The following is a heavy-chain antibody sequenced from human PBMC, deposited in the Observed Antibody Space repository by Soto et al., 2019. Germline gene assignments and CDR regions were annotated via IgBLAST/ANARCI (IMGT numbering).Heavy chain of an antibody. D-gene: IGHD2-2*01. CDR3: ARGEGVVPAAMIYY. CDR2: IYYSGST. CDR1: GGSISSSSYY. V-gene: IGHV4-39*01. Sequence: SETLSLTCTVSGGSISSSSYYWGWIRQPPGKGLEWIGSIYYSGSTYYNPSLKSRVTISVDTSKNQFSLKLSSVTAADTAVYYCARGEGVVPAAMIYYWGQGTLVTVSS. J-gene: IGHJ4*02.